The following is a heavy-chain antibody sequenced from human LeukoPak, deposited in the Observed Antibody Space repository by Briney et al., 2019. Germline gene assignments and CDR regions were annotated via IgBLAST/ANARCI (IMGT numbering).Heavy chain of an antibody. V-gene: IGHV1-2*02. CDR1: GYTFTGYY. CDR3: ARAYSGYEAFDY. J-gene: IGHJ4*02. CDR2: INPNSGGR. D-gene: IGHD5-12*01. Sequence: GASVKVSCKASGYTFTGYYIHWVRQAPGRGLEWMGWINPNSGGRNYAQKFQGRVTMTRDTSTTYMELSRLTSDDTAVYYCARAYSGYEAFDYWGQGTLVTVSS.